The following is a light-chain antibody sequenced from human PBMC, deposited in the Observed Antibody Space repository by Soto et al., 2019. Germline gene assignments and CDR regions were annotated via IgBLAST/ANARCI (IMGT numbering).Light chain of an antibody. V-gene: IGKV3-11*01. Sequence: EIVLTQSPATLSLSPGERATLSCRASQGVSSYLAWYQQKPGQAPRLLIYDASNRATGIPARFSGSGSGTDFTLTISSLEPEDFAVYYCQQRSNCPPITFGQGTRLEIK. J-gene: IGKJ5*01. CDR1: QGVSSY. CDR3: QQRSNCPPIT. CDR2: DAS.